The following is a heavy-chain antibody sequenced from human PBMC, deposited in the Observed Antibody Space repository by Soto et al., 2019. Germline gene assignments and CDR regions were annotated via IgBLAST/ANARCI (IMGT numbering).Heavy chain of an antibody. J-gene: IGHJ4*02. Sequence: GGSLRLSCEASGFIFSNYWMHWVRQTPGTGLVWVSRISNDGSITNYADSVRGRFTISRDNAKNTLYLQMNSLRAEDTAVYYCAKDLTWNQADYWGQGALVTVSS. V-gene: IGHV3-74*01. D-gene: IGHD1-1*01. CDR2: ISNDGSIT. CDR3: AKDLTWNQADY. CDR1: GFIFSNYW.